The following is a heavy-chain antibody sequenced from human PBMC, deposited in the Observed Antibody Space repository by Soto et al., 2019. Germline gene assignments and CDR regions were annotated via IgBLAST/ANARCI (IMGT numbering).Heavy chain of an antibody. D-gene: IGHD6-13*01. J-gene: IGHJ5*02. V-gene: IGHV3-23*01. CDR3: AHRDTSSCENCCDP. Sequence: EVQLLESGGGLVQPGGSLRLSCAASGFTFSTYAMSWIRQTPGKGLEWVSTINSGGTSTYYADSVKGRFTISRDNSTNTLNLLMNSLTAADTAVYNCAHRDTSSCENCCDPWGQGTLVTVSS. CDR2: INSGGTST. CDR1: GFTFSTYA.